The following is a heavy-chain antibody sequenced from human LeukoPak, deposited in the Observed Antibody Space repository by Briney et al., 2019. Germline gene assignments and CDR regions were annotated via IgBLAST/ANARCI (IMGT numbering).Heavy chain of an antibody. V-gene: IGHV4-59*12. CDR2: IYYSGST. CDR3: AREDWDSSGSEVYYYSMDV. Sequence: PSETLSLTCTVSGGSISSYYWSWIRQPPGKGLEWIGYIYYSGSTNYNPSLKSRVTISVDTSKNQFSLKLSSVTAADTAVYYCAREDWDSSGSEVYYYSMDVWGQGTTVTVSS. J-gene: IGHJ6*02. D-gene: IGHD3-22*01. CDR1: GGSISSYY.